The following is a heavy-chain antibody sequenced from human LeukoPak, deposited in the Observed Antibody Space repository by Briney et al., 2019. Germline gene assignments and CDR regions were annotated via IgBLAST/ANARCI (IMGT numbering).Heavy chain of an antibody. J-gene: IGHJ6*03. D-gene: IGHD6-13*01. CDR1: GFTFSTYA. Sequence: GGSLRLSCAASGFTFSTYAMSWVRQAPGKGLEWVSAISGSGGSTYYADSVKGRFTISRDNSKNTLYLQMNSLRAEDTAVYYCAKAGVVPARIAAAARPYYYYYYMDVWGKGTTVTVSS. CDR3: AKAGVVPARIAAAARPYYYYYYMDV. V-gene: IGHV3-23*01. CDR2: ISGSGGST.